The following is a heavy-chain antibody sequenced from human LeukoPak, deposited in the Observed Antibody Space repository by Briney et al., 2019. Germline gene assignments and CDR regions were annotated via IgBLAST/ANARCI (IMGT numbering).Heavy chain of an antibody. CDR3: ASRRITMIVVGPRVXFGI. Sequence: SETLSLTCTVSGGSISSSSYYWGWIRQPPGKGLEWIGSIYYSGSTYYNPSLKSRVTISVDTSKNQFSLKLSSVTTADTAVYYCASRRITMIVVGPRVXFGIWGQGTMVTVSS. V-gene: IGHV4-39*01. D-gene: IGHD3-22*01. CDR2: IYYSGST. CDR1: GGSISSSSYY. J-gene: IGHJ3*02.